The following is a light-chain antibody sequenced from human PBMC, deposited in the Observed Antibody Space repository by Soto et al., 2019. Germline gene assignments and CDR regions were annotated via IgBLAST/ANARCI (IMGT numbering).Light chain of an antibody. CDR1: ERVSTN. J-gene: IGKJ1*01. V-gene: IGKV3-15*01. Sequence: DIVMTQSPVTLSVSPGESATLSCRASERVSTNLAWYQQTPGQAPRLLIYSASRRPTDIPVRFSGSGSGAEFTLTISSLQSEDFAIYYCQQYNTLPPTVGQGTKVDIK. CDR2: SAS. CDR3: QQYNTLPPT.